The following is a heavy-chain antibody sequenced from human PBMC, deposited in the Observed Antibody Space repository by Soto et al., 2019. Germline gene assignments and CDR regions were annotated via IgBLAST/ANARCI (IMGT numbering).Heavy chain of an antibody. J-gene: IGHJ4*02. D-gene: IGHD3-16*01. CDR3: AREGGDLDYFDY. Sequence: EVQLVESGGGLVQPGGSLRLSCAASGFTFSSYSMNWVRQAPGKGLEWVSYISSSSSAIYYADSVKGRFTISSYNAKNSLYLQMNSLRDEDTAVYYCAREGGDLDYFDYWGQGTLVTVSS. CDR1: GFTFSSYS. CDR2: ISSSSSAI. V-gene: IGHV3-48*02.